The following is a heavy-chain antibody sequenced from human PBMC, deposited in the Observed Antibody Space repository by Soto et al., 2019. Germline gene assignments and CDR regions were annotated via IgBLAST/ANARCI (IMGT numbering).Heavy chain of an antibody. J-gene: IGHJ3*02. V-gene: IGHV3-48*01. CDR2: IRGTT. D-gene: IGHD2-21*01. CDR3: TRDDSFAFDI. CDR1: GFTFTSYS. Sequence: GGSLRLPCAASGFTFTSYSMNWVRQAPGKGLEWVSYIRGTTHYADSVKGRFTISRDNARSSLYLQMNSLRADDTAVYYCTRDDSFAFDIWGQGTMVTVS.